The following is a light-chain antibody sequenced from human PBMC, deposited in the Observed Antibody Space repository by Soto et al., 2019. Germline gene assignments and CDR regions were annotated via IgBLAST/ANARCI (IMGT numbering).Light chain of an antibody. Sequence: EVVMTQSPGTLSVSTGEGATLSCRASHSVDSNLAWYQQKPGRAPRLLMYGAATRPSGIPDRFSGSGSGTEFTLTISSLQSEDFAVYYCQQYDSWPLTFGGGTKVEIK. CDR2: GAA. J-gene: IGKJ4*01. CDR3: QQYDSWPLT. V-gene: IGKV3D-15*01. CDR1: HSVDSN.